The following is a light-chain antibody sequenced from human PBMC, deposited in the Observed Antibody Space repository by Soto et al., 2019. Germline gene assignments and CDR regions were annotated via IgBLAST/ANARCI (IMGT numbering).Light chain of an antibody. J-gene: IGKJ1*01. CDR2: KAS. V-gene: IGKV1-5*03. CDR3: QHYNSYSEA. CDR1: QTISSW. Sequence: DIQMTQSPSTLSGSVGDRVTITCRASQTISSWLAWYQQKPGKAPKLLIYKASTLHSGVPSRFSGSGSGTEFTLTISSLQPDDFGTYYCQHYNSYSEAVGQGAKVDIK.